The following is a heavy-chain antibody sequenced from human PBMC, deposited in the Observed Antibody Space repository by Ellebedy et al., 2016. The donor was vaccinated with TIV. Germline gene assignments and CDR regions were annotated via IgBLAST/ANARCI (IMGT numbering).Heavy chain of an antibody. Sequence: PGGSLRLSCAASGFSFNSYAMSWVRQAPGKGLEWVSGISGSATSTAYADSVRGRFTISRDNSKNTLYLQMNSLRAEDTAVYYCASSRYHYYLGNTIFVYWGQGTLVTVSS. CDR2: ISGSATST. CDR3: ASSRYHYYLGNTIFVY. D-gene: IGHD3-10*01. V-gene: IGHV3-23*01. CDR1: GFSFNSYA. J-gene: IGHJ4*02.